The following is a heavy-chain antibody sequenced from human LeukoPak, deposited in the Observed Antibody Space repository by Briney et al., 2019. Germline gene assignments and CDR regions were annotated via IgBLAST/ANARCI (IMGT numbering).Heavy chain of an antibody. J-gene: IGHJ5*02. Sequence: SETLSLTCTVSGYSISSGFFWGWIRQPPGKGLEWIGIIYHSGSTYYNSSLKSRLTISVDTSQNQFSLKLSSVTAADTAVYYCARDTSRKGYYDFWSGYYSREYNWFDPWGQGTLVTVSS. D-gene: IGHD3-3*01. CDR3: ARDTSRKGYYDFWSGYYSREYNWFDP. CDR1: GYSISSGFF. CDR2: IYHSGST. V-gene: IGHV4-38-2*02.